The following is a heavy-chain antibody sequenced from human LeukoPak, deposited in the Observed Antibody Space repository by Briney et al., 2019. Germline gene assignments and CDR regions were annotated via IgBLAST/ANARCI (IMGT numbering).Heavy chain of an antibody. Sequence: GGSLRLSCAASGITFSNYAMTWVRQAPGKGLEWVSAISGSSGSTYYADSVKGRFTISRDNPKNTLYLQMNSLRAEDTAVYYCAKTDSSSWYYYGMDVWGQGTTVSVSS. CDR2: ISGSSGST. CDR1: GITFSNYA. V-gene: IGHV3-23*01. J-gene: IGHJ6*02. CDR3: AKTDSSSWYYYGMDV. D-gene: IGHD6-13*01.